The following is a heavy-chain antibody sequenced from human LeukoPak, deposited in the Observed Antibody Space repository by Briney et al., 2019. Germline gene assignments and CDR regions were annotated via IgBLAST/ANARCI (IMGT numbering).Heavy chain of an antibody. CDR3: ARMFGPDAGFDY. CDR1: GYTFTGYS. Sequence: ASVKVSCKASGYTFTGYSMHWVRQAPGQGLEWLGQINPNSGGTNYAQNFQGRVTMTRDTSVSTAYMELSRLRSDDTAVYYCARMFGPDAGFDYWGQGTMVPVSS. D-gene: IGHD3-16*01. J-gene: IGHJ4*02. CDR2: INPNSGGT. V-gene: IGHV1-2*06.